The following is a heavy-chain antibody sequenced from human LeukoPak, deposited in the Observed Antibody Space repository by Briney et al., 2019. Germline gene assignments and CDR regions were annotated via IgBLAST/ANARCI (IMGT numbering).Heavy chain of an antibody. D-gene: IGHD3-3*01. CDR3: ARSRGEWLLYFDY. CDR2: IKQDGSEK. V-gene: IGHV3-7*01. J-gene: IGHJ4*02. Sequence: GGSLRLSCAASGFTFSSYWMSWVRQAPGKGLEWVANIKQDGSEKYYVDSVKGRFTISRDTAKTSLYLQMNSLRPEDTALYYCARSRGEWLLYFDYWGQGTLVTVSS. CDR1: GFTFSSYW.